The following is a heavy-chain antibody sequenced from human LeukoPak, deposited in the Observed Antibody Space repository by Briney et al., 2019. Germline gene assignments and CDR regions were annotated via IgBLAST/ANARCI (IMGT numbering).Heavy chain of an antibody. CDR3: ARDCSSTSCYNDGRGGGDY. D-gene: IGHD2-2*02. V-gene: IGHV1-18*01. CDR2: ISAYNGST. Sequence: GASVKVSCKASDFSFTSYGMSWVRQAPGQGLEWMGWISAYNGSTKYAQKLQGRVTMTTDTSTGTAYMELRSLRPDDTAEYYCARDCSSTSCYNDGRGGGDYWGQGTLVTVSS. CDR1: DFSFTSYG. J-gene: IGHJ4*02.